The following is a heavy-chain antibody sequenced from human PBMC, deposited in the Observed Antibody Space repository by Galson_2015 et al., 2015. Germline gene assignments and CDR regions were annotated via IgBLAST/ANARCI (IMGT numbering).Heavy chain of an antibody. J-gene: IGHJ4*02. CDR2: ISYDGSNK. CDR1: GFTFSSYA. Sequence: SLRLSCAASGFTFSSYAMHWVRQAPGKGLEWVAVISYDGSNKYYADSVKGRFTISRDNSKNTLYLQMNSLRAEDTAVYYCASGITIFGVVLWGQGTLVTVSS. V-gene: IGHV3-30-3*01. CDR3: ASGITIFGVVL. D-gene: IGHD3-3*01.